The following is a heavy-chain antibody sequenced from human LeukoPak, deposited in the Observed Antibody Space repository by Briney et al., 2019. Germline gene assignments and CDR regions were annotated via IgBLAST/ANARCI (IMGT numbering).Heavy chain of an antibody. J-gene: IGHJ6*03. V-gene: IGHV3-48*01. Sequence: PGGSLRLSCAASGFTFSSYSMNWARQAPGKGLEWVSYISSSSSTIYYADSVKCRFTISRDNAKNSLYLQMNSLRAEDTAVYYCARETVLGTVTTTSYYYYYYMDVWGKGTTVAVSS. CDR3: ARETVLGTVTTTSYYYYYYMDV. D-gene: IGHD4-17*01. CDR2: ISSSSSTI. CDR1: GFTFSSYS.